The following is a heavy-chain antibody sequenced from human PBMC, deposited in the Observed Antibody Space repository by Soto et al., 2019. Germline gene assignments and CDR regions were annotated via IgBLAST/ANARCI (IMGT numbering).Heavy chain of an antibody. D-gene: IGHD2-2*01. CDR3: ARLVVVPAAVNRPGYYYYGMDV. CDR1: GGSFSGYY. Sequence: SETLSLTCAVYGGSFSGYYWCWIRQPPGKGMEWIGEINLSGSTNYNPSLKSRGTISVDTSKNQFPLKLSSVTAADTAVYYCARLVVVPAAVNRPGYYYYGMDVWGQGTTVTVSS. V-gene: IGHV4-34*01. J-gene: IGHJ6*02. CDR2: INLSGST.